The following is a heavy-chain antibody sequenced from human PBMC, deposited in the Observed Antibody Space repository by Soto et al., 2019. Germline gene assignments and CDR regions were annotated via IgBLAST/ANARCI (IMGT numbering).Heavy chain of an antibody. CDR1: GFIFSSYW. CDR3: VRVGSGSYSWRDP. Sequence: EVQLEESGGDLVQPGGSLRLSCTASGFIFSSYWMHWVGQAPGKGLVWVSRINTDGGTTTYAESVKGRFTISRDNARNTLYLQMNSLRPEDTALYYCVRVGSGSYSWRDPWGQGTLVTVSS. J-gene: IGHJ5*02. D-gene: IGHD1-26*01. CDR2: INTDGGTT. V-gene: IGHV3-74*01.